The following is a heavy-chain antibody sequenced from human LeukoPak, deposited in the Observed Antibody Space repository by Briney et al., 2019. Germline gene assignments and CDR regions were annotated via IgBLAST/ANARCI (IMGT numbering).Heavy chain of an antibody. V-gene: IGHV4-61*02. Sequence: SETLSLTCTVSGGSISSSSYYWGWIRQPAGKGLEWIGRIYTSGNTNYNPSLKSRVTMSIDTSKNQFSLQLSSVTAADTAVYYCARIPGRWLQLPFFDYWGQGTLVTVSS. CDR3: ARIPGRWLQLPFFDY. CDR2: IYTSGNT. D-gene: IGHD5-24*01. CDR1: GGSISSSSYY. J-gene: IGHJ4*02.